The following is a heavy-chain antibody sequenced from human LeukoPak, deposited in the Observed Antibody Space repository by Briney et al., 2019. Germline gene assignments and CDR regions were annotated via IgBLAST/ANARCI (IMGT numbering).Heavy chain of an antibody. CDR2: VYHSGST. V-gene: IGHV4-59*01. CDR1: GVSISSYY. J-gene: IGHJ4*02. Sequence: SETLSLTCTVSGVSISSYYWTWARQPPGKGLDWIGYVYHSGSTNYNPSLKSRVTISLDTSKNQFSLKLSSVTAADTAVYYCARGARAPVDWGQGTLLTVSS. CDR3: ARGARAPVD.